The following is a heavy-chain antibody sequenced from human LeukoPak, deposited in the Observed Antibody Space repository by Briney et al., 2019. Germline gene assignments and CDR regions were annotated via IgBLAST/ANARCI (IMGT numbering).Heavy chain of an antibody. CDR2: ISGSGGST. Sequence: GGSLRLSRAASGFTFSSYAMSWVRQAPGKGLEWVSAISGSGGSTYYADSVKGRFTISRDNSKSTLYLQMNSLRAEDTAVYYCAKGPGSGAYYYYYYMDVWGKGTTVTVSS. CDR1: GFTFSSYA. CDR3: AKGPGSGAYYYYYYMDV. J-gene: IGHJ6*03. V-gene: IGHV3-23*01. D-gene: IGHD2-15*01.